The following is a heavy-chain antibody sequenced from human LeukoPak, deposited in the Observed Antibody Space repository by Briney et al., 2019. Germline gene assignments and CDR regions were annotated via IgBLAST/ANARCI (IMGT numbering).Heavy chain of an antibody. D-gene: IGHD3-10*01. Sequence: TGGSLRLSCAASGFTFSSYAMSWVRQAPGKGLEWVAVIWYDGSNKYYADSVKGRFTISRDNSKNTLYLQMNSLRAEDTAVYYCAGGYGSGSYYFDYWGQGTLVTVSS. J-gene: IGHJ4*02. CDR2: IWYDGSNK. V-gene: IGHV3-33*08. CDR3: AGGYGSGSYYFDY. CDR1: GFTFSSYA.